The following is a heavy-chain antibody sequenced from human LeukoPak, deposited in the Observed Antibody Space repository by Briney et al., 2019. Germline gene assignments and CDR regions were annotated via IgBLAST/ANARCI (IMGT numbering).Heavy chain of an antibody. V-gene: IGHV4-59*12. CDR3: ARGVLGYSSGWPYYYYYGMDV. CDR2: IYYSGST. Sequence: SETLSLTCTVSGGSISSYYWSWIRQPPGKGLEWIGYIYYSGSTNYNPSLKSRVTILVDTSKNQFSLKLSSVTAADAAVYYCARGVLGYSSGWPYYYYYGMDVWGKGTTVTVSS. J-gene: IGHJ6*04. D-gene: IGHD6-19*01. CDR1: GGSISSYY.